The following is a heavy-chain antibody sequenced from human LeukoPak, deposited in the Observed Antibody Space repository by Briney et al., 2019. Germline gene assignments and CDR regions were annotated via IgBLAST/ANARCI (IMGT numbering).Heavy chain of an antibody. CDR1: GYTFTSYD. Sequence: ASVKVSCKASGYTFTSYDINWVRQAPGQGLEWMGWINPNSGGTNYAQKFQGRVTMTRDTSISTVYMELSRLRSDDTAVYYCARARPSSYGPAPLGGMDVWGQGTTVTVSS. J-gene: IGHJ6*02. V-gene: IGHV1-2*02. CDR2: INPNSGGT. D-gene: IGHD4-17*01. CDR3: ARARPSSYGPAPLGGMDV.